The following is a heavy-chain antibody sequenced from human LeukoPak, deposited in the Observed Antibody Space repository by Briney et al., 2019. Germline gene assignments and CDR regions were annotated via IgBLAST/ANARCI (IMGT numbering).Heavy chain of an antibody. CDR2: IYYSGNT. CDR1: GGSISSYY. CDR3: ARGRGDYVWGSYRYGPEDY. D-gene: IGHD3-16*02. Sequence: SETLSLTCTVSGGSISSYYWSWIRQPPGKGLEWIGYIYYSGNTNYNPSLKSRVTISVDTSKNQLSLKLSSVTAADTAVYYCARGRGDYVWGSYRYGPEDYWGQGTLVTVSS. V-gene: IGHV4-59*12. J-gene: IGHJ4*02.